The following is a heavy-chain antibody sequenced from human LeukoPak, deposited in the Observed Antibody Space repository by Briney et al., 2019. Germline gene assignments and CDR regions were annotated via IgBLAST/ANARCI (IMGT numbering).Heavy chain of an antibody. CDR2: IYSGGGT. CDR3: AKLTGTPY. J-gene: IGHJ4*02. CDR1: GITVSSNY. D-gene: IGHD1-7*01. V-gene: IGHV3-66*01. Sequence: GGSLRLSCAAPGITVSSNYMSWVRQAPGKGLEWVSIIYSGGGTYYADSVRGRFTISRDNSKNTLYLQMNSLRAEDTAVYYCAKLTGTPYWGQGTLVTVSS.